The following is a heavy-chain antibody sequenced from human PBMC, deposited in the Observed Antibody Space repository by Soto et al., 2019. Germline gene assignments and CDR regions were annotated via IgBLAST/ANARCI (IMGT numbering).Heavy chain of an antibody. CDR3: ARKDDFWSGSGSFDP. CDR1: GVSISSSISY. J-gene: IGHJ5*02. D-gene: IGHD3-3*01. CDR2: IYYNGFT. V-gene: IGHV4-39*01. Sequence: SETLSLTCTVSGVSISSSISYWGWIRQPPGKGLEWIGSIYYNGFTYYNPSLKSRVTMSVDTSKNQFSLKLRSVTAADTALYYCARKDDFWSGSGSFDPCGQGTLVTVSS.